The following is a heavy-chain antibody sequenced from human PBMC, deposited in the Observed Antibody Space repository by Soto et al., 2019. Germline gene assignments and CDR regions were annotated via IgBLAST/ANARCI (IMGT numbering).Heavy chain of an antibody. Sequence: GESLKISCKGSGYIFTNFWIAWVRQMPGKGLEWMGIIYPGDSDIRYSPSFQGQVTISADKSINTAYLQWSSLKASDSAMYYCARRSSGSYLDYWGQGTLLTVSS. D-gene: IGHD1-26*01. V-gene: IGHV5-51*01. CDR2: IYPGDSDI. CDR1: GYIFTNFW. CDR3: ARRSSGSYLDY. J-gene: IGHJ4*02.